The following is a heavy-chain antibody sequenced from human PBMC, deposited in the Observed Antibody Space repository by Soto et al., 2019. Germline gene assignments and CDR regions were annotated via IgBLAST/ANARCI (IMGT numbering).Heavy chain of an antibody. CDR2: IKSKTDGGTT. D-gene: IGHD3-9*01. Sequence: PGGSLRLSCAASGFTFSNAWMSRVRQAPGKGLEWVGRIKSKTDGGTTDYAAPVKGRFTISRDDSKNTLYLQMNSLKTEDTAVYYCTTDGYDILTGYYTLGYWGQGTLVTVSS. CDR1: GFTFSNAW. CDR3: TTDGYDILTGYYTLGY. V-gene: IGHV3-15*01. J-gene: IGHJ4*02.